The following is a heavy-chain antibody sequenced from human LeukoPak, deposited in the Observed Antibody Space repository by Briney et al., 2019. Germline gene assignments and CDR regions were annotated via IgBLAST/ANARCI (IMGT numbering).Heavy chain of an antibody. CDR2: ITGNGVST. V-gene: IGHV3-43*02. CDR3: AKCVYSNIYYWFDP. J-gene: IGHJ5*02. D-gene: IGHD6-13*01. Sequence: GGSLRPSCAASGFTFEDYGMHWVRQAPGKGLEWVSLITGNGVSTYYADSVKGRFTISRGNSKNSLYLQMNSLRTEDTALYYCAKCVYSNIYYWFDPWGQGTLVSVSS. CDR1: GFTFEDYG.